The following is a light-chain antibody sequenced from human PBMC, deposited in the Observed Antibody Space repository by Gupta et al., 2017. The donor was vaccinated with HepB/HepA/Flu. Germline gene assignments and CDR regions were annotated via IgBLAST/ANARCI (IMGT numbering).Light chain of an antibody. CDR3: QQYDSTPFT. CDR2: WAS. J-gene: IGKJ3*01. CDR1: QSVLYSSNNKNY. Sequence: DIVMTQSPDSLAVSLGDRATINCKSSQSVLYSSNNKNYLAWYQQKPGQPPKLLIYWASTRESGVPDRFSGSGSGTDFTLTISSLQAEDVAVYYCQQYDSTPFTFGPGTKVDIK. V-gene: IGKV4-1*01.